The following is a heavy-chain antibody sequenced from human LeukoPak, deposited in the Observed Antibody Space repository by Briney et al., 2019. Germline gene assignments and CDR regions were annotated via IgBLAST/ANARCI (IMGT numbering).Heavy chain of an antibody. CDR2: IYTSGST. V-gene: IGHV4-4*09. D-gene: IGHD6-13*01. J-gene: IGHJ2*01. CDR1: GGSISSYY. Sequence: SETLSLTCTVSGGSISSYYWSWIRQPPGKGLEWIGYIYTSGSTNYNPSLKSRVTISVDTSKNQFSLKLSSVTAADTAVYYCASPGIAAAGTFYWYFDLWGRGTLVTVSP. CDR3: ASPGIAAAGTFYWYFDL.